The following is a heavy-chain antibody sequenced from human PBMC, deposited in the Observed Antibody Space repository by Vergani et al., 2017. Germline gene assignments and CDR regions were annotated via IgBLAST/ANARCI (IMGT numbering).Heavy chain of an antibody. J-gene: IGHJ6*03. D-gene: IGHD2-2*01. CDR2: INPISGGT. CDR1: GYTFTGYY. V-gene: IGHV1-2*02. Sequence: QVQLVQSGAEVKKPGASVKVSCKASGYTFTGYYMHWVRQAPGQGLEWMGWINPISGGTNYAQKFQGRVTMTRDTSISTAYMELSRLRSDDTAVYYCARDGPGPNCSSTSCHYYYYYYMDVWGKGTTVTVSS. CDR3: ARDGPGPNCSSTSCHYYYYYYMDV.